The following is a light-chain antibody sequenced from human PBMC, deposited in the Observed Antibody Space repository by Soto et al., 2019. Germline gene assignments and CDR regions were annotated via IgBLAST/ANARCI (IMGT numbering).Light chain of an antibody. V-gene: IGKV1-6*01. CDR3: LQDYNYPPT. J-gene: IGKJ1*01. CDR1: QGLRND. CDR2: AAS. Sequence: AIKMTQSPSSLSASVGDRVTITCRASQGLRNDLGWYQQKPGKAPNLLIYAASSLQSGFPSRFSGSGSGTDFTLTISSLQPEDFATYYCLQDYNYPPTFGQGTKVEIK.